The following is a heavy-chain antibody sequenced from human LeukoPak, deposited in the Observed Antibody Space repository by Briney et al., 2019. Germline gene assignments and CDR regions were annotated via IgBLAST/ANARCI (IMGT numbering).Heavy chain of an antibody. Sequence: GGSLRLSCAASGFTFSSYAMHWVRQAPGKGLEWVAVISYDGSNKYYADSVKGRFTIPRDNSKNTLYLQMNSLRAEDTAVYYCARDFRDQLLSSYYYGMDVWGQGTTVTVSS. CDR2: ISYDGSNK. CDR3: ARDFRDQLLSSYYYGMDV. D-gene: IGHD2-2*01. V-gene: IGHV3-30-3*01. J-gene: IGHJ6*02. CDR1: GFTFSSYA.